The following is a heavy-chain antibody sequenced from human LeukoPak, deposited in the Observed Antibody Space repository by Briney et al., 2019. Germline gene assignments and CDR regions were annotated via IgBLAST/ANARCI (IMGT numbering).Heavy chain of an antibody. CDR1: GGSFSGYY. CDR3: ARGFRETYYDFWSGYYTGGVPGPFDY. D-gene: IGHD3-3*01. J-gene: IGHJ4*02. CDR2: INHSGST. Sequence: PSETLSLTCAVYGGSFSGYYWSWIRQPPGKGLEWIGEINHSGSTNYNPSLKSRVTISVDTYKNQFSLKLSSVTAADTAVYYCARGFRETYYDFWSGYYTGGVPGPFDYWGQGTLVTVSS. V-gene: IGHV4-34*01.